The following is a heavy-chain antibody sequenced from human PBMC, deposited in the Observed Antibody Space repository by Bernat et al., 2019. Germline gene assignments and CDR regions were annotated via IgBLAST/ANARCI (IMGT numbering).Heavy chain of an antibody. CDR3: ARDRVGAAMVRGLLDY. Sequence: QVQLVESGGGVVQPGRSLRLSCAASGFTFSSYAMHWVRQAPGKGLEWVAVISYDGSNKYYADSVKGRFTISRDNSKNTLYLQKNSLRAEDTAVYYCARDRVGAAMVRGLLDYWGQGTLVTVSS. J-gene: IGHJ4*02. CDR2: ISYDGSNK. CDR1: GFTFSSYA. V-gene: IGHV3-30-3*01. D-gene: IGHD3-10*01.